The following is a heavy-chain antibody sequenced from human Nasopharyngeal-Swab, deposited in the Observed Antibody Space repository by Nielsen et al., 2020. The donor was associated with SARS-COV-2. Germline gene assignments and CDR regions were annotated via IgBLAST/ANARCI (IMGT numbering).Heavy chain of an antibody. J-gene: IGHJ4*02. CDR3: ARDYYDSSGYGLDY. CDR1: GGSISSSSYY. V-gene: IGHV4-39*02. Sequence: SETLSLTCTVSGGSISSSSYYWGWIRQPPGKGLEWIGSIYYSGSTNYNPSLKSRVTISVDTSKNQFSLKLSSVTAADTAVYYCARDYYDSSGYGLDYWGQGTLVTVSS. D-gene: IGHD3-22*01. CDR2: IYYSGST.